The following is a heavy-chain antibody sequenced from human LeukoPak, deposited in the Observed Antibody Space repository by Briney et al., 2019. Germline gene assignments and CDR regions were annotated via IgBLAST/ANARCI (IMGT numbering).Heavy chain of an antibody. D-gene: IGHD6-19*01. V-gene: IGHV1-2*04. J-gene: IGHJ6*02. CDR1: GYTFTGYY. Sequence: ASVKVSCKASGYTFTGYYMHWVRQAPGQGLEWMGWINPNSGGTNYAQKFQGWVTMTRDTSISTAYMELSRLRSDDTAVYYCARDLGQWLVQEGVVYYYYGMDVWGQGTTVTVSS. CDR3: ARDLGQWLVQEGVVYYYYGMDV. CDR2: INPNSGGT.